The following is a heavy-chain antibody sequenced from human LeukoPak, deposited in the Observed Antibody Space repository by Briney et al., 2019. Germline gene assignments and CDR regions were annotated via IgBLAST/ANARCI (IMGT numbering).Heavy chain of an antibody. Sequence: GGSLRLSCAASGFTFSTYAMHWVRQAPGTGLEWVAVISRDGDNKHYADSVKGRFTISRDNSKNTLYLQMNSLRAEDTAVYYCAMPLWPRGDYWGQGTLVTVSS. CDR1: GFTFSTYA. D-gene: IGHD2-2*01. J-gene: IGHJ4*02. CDR2: ISRDGDNK. V-gene: IGHV3-30-3*01. CDR3: AMPLWPRGDY.